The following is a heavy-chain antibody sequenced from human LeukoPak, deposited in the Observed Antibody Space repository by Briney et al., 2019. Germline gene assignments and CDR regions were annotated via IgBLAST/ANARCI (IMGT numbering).Heavy chain of an antibody. V-gene: IGHV1-2*02. J-gene: IGHJ4*02. Sequence: ASVKVSCKASGYSFADYYMHWVRQAPGQGLEWMGWIKPNSGGTRSAQKFQGRVTMTRDTSISTAYMELSRLRSDDTAVYYCARWLGGYDLSPFDYWGQGTLVTVSS. CDR2: IKPNSGGT. D-gene: IGHD5-12*01. CDR1: GYSFADYY. CDR3: ARWLGGYDLSPFDY.